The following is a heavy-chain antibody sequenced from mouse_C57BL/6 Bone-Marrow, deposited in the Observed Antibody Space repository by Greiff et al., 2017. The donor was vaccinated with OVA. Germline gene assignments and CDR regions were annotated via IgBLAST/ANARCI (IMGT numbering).Heavy chain of an antibody. J-gene: IGHJ4*01. CDR3: AVGSGYGSYAMDY. D-gene: IGHD3-2*02. CDR2: INPNYGTT. CDR1: GYSFTDYN. V-gene: IGHV1-39*01. Sequence: EVQLQQSGPELVKPGASVKISCKASGYSFTDYNMNWVKQSNGKSLEWIGVINPNYGTTSYNQKFKGKATLTVDQSSSTAYMQLNSLTSEGSAVYYYAVGSGYGSYAMDYWGQGTSVTVSS.